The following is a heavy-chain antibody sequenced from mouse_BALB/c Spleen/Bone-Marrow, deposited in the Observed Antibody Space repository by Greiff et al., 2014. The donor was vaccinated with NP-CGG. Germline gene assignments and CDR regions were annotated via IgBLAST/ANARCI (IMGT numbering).Heavy chain of an antibody. CDR1: GYTFTDYA. V-gene: IGHV1S137*01. CDR2: IGTYHGDA. Sequence: QVQLKHSGAELVTPGVSVKISCKGSGYTFTDYAMHWVKQSHAKSLEWIGVIGTYHGDATYNQKFKTKATMTVDKSSSTAYMELARLTSEDSALYYCAREGPWFAFWGQGTLVTVSA. CDR3: AREGPWFAF. J-gene: IGHJ3*01.